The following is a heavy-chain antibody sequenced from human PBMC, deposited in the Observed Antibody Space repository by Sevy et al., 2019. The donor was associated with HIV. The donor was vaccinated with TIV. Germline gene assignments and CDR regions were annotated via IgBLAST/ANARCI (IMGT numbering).Heavy chain of an antibody. J-gene: IGHJ3*02. Sequence: SETLSLTCAVSGGSISSSNWWSWVRQPPGKGLEWIGEIYHSGSTNYNPSLKSRVTISVEKSKNQFSLKLRSVTAADTAVYYCARAGGYCSGGSCGRGYDAFDIWGQGTMVTVSS. D-gene: IGHD2-15*01. CDR3: ARAGGYCSGGSCGRGYDAFDI. CDR1: GGSISSSNW. CDR2: IYHSGST. V-gene: IGHV4-4*02.